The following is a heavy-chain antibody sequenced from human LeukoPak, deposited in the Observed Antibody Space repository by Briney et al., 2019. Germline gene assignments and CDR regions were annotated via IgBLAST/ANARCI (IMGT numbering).Heavy chain of an antibody. CDR3: TREISRSWYYFDY. CDR2: INVDGSST. J-gene: IGHJ4*02. D-gene: IGHD6-13*01. V-gene: IGHV3-74*01. Sequence: GGSLRLSCAASGFTFSTYWMHWVRQTPGEGLVWVSRINVDGSSTNYADSVKGRFTISGDNAKNTLYLQMNSLRAEDTAVYYCTREISRSWYYFDYSGQGTLVTVSS. CDR1: GFTFSTYW.